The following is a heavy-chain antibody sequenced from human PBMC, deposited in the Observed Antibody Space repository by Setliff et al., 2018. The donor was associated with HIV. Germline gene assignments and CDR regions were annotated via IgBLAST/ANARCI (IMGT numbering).Heavy chain of an antibody. CDR3: ARDPPWNYDSSGYPYYFDY. Sequence: SETLSLTCTVSGGSISSSSYYWGWIRQPPGKGLEWIGSIYYRGSAYYNPSLKSRFTISRDNAKNSLYLQMNSLRAEDTAVYYCARDPPWNYDSSGYPYYFDYWGQGTLVTVSS. CDR1: GGSISSSSYY. V-gene: IGHV4-39*02. J-gene: IGHJ4*02. CDR2: IYYRGSA. D-gene: IGHD3-22*01.